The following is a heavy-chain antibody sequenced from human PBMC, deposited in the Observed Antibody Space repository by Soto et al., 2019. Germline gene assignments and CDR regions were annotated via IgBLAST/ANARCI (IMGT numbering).Heavy chain of an antibody. V-gene: IGHV4-59*08. J-gene: IGHJ5*02. D-gene: IGHD3-16*01. CDR3: ARHYAYSSGWYDA. Sequence: ASETLCLSWTVAGGSSGGYDGSWIPPPPGMRLEWIAYIYYSGTTNYNPSLKSRATISLDTSKNQFSLKLSSVTAADTAVYYCARHYAYSSGWYDAWGQGTLVTVSS. CDR2: IYYSGTT. CDR1: GGSSGGYD.